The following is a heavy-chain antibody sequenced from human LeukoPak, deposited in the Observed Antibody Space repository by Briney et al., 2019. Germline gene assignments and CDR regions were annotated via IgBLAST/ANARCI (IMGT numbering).Heavy chain of an antibody. Sequence: PGGSLRLSCAASGFTFSSYAMHWVRQAPDKGLEWVAVISHDGNDKYYTDSVKGRFTISRDNPKNTLYLQMNSLRAEDTAVYYCVKDVDAFDIWGQGTMVTVSS. V-gene: IGHV3-30*04. CDR3: VKDVDAFDI. CDR1: GFTFSSYA. J-gene: IGHJ3*02. CDR2: ISHDGNDK.